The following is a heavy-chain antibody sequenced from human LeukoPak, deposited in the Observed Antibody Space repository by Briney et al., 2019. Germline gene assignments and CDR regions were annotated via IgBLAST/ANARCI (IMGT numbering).Heavy chain of an antibody. D-gene: IGHD3-10*01. CDR2: IYYSGST. Sequence: SETLSLTCTVSGGSVSSGNYYWSWIRQPPGKGLEWIGYIYYSGSTKYNPSLKSRVTISVDTSKNRFSLRLSSVTAADTAVYYCAKVSSGGYWYFDPWGRGTLVTVSS. J-gene: IGHJ2*01. CDR1: GGSVSSGNYY. V-gene: IGHV4-61*01. CDR3: AKVSSGGYWYFDP.